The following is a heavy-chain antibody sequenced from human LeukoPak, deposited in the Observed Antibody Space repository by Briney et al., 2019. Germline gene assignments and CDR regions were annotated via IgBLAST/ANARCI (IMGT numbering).Heavy chain of an antibody. CDR3: ARVTSRAGDY. CDR1: GFTFSSYW. D-gene: IGHD3-10*01. V-gene: IGHV3-7*05. Sequence: GGSLRLSCAASGFTFSSYWMIWVRQVPGKGLEWVANIKPDGSEKSYVDSVKGRFTISRDDAENSLYLQMNSLRAEDTAIYYCARVTSRAGDYWGQGTLVTVSS. CDR2: IKPDGSEK. J-gene: IGHJ4*02.